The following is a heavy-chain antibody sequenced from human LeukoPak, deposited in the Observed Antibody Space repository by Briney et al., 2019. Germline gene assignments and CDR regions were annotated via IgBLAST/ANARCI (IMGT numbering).Heavy chain of an antibody. D-gene: IGHD2-15*01. V-gene: IGHV3-33*01. CDR1: GLTFSSYA. CDR3: AREWSAFDI. J-gene: IGHJ3*02. CDR2: TWQDGNK. Sequence: PGGSLRLSCAVSGLTFSSYAMHWVRQAPGKGLEWVTVTWQDGNKAYADSVKGRFTISRDTSKNTLFLQMNSLRVKDTAMYFCAREWSAFDIWGQGTMVTVSS.